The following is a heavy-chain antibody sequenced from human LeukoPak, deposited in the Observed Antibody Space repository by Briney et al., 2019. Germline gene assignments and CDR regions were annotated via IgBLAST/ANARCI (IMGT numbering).Heavy chain of an antibody. J-gene: IGHJ2*01. CDR3: ARSGYSYGSRSPIYWYFDL. CDR2: IYYSGST. Sequence: SETLSLTCTVSGGSISSYYWSWIRQPPGKGLEWIGYIYYSGSTNYNPSLKSRVTISVDTSRNQFSLKLSSVTAADTAVYYCARSGYSYGSRSPIYWYFDLWGRGTLVTVSS. CDR1: GGSISSYY. V-gene: IGHV4-59*01. D-gene: IGHD5-18*01.